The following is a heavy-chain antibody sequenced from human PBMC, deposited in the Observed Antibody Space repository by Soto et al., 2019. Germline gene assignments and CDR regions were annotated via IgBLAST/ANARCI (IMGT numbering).Heavy chain of an antibody. Sequence: GGSLRLSCAASGFTFSSYAMHWVRQAPGKGLEWVAVISYDGSNKYYADSVKGRFTISRDNSKNTLYLQMNSLRAEDTAVYYCARGGPLYCGGDCFHTPYFLDYSAQGSLVIGSS. J-gene: IGHJ4*02. CDR2: ISYDGSNK. D-gene: IGHD2-21*02. CDR3: ARGGPLYCGGDCFHTPYFLDY. V-gene: IGHV3-30-3*01. CDR1: GFTFSSYA.